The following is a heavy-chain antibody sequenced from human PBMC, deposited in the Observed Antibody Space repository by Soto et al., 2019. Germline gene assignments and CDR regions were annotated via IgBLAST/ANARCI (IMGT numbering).Heavy chain of an antibody. Sequence: GGSLRLSCAASGFTFSSYAMSWVRQAPGKGLEWVAAICDDGSNTYYADSVKGRFTISRDNSKNTLYLQMNSLRAEDTAVYYCARDYGDYDSYGMDVWGQGTTVTVSS. J-gene: IGHJ6*02. CDR3: ARDYGDYDSYGMDV. CDR2: ICDDGSNT. V-gene: IGHV3-33*08. CDR1: GFTFSSYA. D-gene: IGHD4-17*01.